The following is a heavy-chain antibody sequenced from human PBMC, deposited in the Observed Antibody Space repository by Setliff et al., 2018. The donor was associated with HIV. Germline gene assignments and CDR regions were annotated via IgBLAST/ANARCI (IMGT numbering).Heavy chain of an antibody. J-gene: IGHJ4*02. CDR2: ISGSER. Sequence: GGSLSLSFAASGFPFSSYSMNWFRQAPGKGLEWVSYISGSERYYLGSVKGRFTIFRDNTKNSLYLQMTDLRAEDTAIYYCVPESSTFVYWGPGTQVTVSS. CDR1: GFPFSSYS. CDR3: VPESSTFVY. D-gene: IGHD2-2*01. V-gene: IGHV3-48*04.